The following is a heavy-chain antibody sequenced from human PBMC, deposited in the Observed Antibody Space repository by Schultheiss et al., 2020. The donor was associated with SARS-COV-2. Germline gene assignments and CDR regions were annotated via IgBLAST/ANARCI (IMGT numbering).Heavy chain of an antibody. CDR1: GGSISSSSYY. V-gene: IGHV4-39*07. CDR3: ARLQSSSSPLYNWFDP. CDR2: IYYSGST. J-gene: IGHJ5*02. Sequence: SETLSLTCTVSGGSISSSSYYWGWIRQPPGKGLEWIGSIYYSGSTNYNPSLKSRVTISVDTSKNQFSLKLSSVTAADTAVYYCARLQSSSSPLYNWFDPWGQGTLVTVSS. D-gene: IGHD6-6*01.